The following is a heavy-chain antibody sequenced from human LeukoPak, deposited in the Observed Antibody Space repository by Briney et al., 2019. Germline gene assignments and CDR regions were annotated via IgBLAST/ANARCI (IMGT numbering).Heavy chain of an antibody. Sequence: GGSLRLSCAASGFTFSSYGMHWVRQAPGKGLEWVAFIRYDGSNKYYADSVKGRFTISRDNSKNTLYLQMNSLRAEDTAVYYCAKGGSGGGYLKSVIFDYWGQGTLVTVSS. CDR1: GFTFSSYG. D-gene: IGHD3-22*01. V-gene: IGHV3-30*02. CDR3: AKGGSGGGYLKSVIFDY. CDR2: IRYDGSNK. J-gene: IGHJ4*02.